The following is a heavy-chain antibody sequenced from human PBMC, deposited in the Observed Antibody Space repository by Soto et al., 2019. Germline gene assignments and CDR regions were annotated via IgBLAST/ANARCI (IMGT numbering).Heavy chain of an antibody. V-gene: IGHV3-23*01. D-gene: IGHD1-1*01. J-gene: IGHJ3*02. CDR2: IGGGGGST. CDR3: AKEVVQLERFIAFDI. CDR1: GFTFSSYA. Sequence: GGSLRLSCAASGFTFSSYAMSWVRQAPGKGLEWVSAIGGGGGSTYYADSVKGRFTTSSDNAKNTLYLQKNSLRAEDTAVYYWAKEVVQLERFIAFDIWGQGTMVTVSS.